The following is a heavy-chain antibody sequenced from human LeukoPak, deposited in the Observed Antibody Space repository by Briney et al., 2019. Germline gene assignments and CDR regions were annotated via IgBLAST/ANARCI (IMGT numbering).Heavy chain of an antibody. V-gene: IGHV3-74*01. J-gene: IGHJ6*02. CDR2: INSDGGST. CDR3: ASLLTPYHGSGGGGMDV. CDR1: GFTFSTYW. Sequence: GGSLRLSCAASGFTFSTYWMHWVRQAPGKGLVWVSRINSDGGSTTYADSVKGRFTISRDNAKNMLYLQMNSLRDEDTAVYSCASLLTPYHGSGGGGMDVWGQGPTVTVSS. D-gene: IGHD3-10*01.